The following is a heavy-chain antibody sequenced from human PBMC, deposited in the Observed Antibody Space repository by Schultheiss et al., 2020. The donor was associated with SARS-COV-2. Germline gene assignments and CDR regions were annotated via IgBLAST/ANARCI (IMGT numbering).Heavy chain of an antibody. CDR1: GLTLKNYG. V-gene: IGHV3-23*01. D-gene: IGHD2-2*01. CDR3: AKAGGGSRSY. Sequence: GGSLRLSCAASGLTLKNYGMSWVRQAPGKGLEWVSAISGSGGSTYYADSVKGRFTISRDNSKNTLYLQMNSLRAEDTAVYYCAKAGGGSRSYWGQGTLVTVSS. CDR2: ISGSGGST. J-gene: IGHJ4*02.